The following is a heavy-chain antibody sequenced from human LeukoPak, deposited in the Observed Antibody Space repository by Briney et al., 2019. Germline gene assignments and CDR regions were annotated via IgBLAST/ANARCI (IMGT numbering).Heavy chain of an antibody. CDR1: GFTFSSHW. J-gene: IGHJ4*02. D-gene: IGHD6-6*01. Sequence: GGSLRLSCAASGFTFSSHWMHWVRQAPGEGLVWVSRVYNDGSTTNYADSVKGRFTISRDNAKNTLYPQMNSLRAEDMAVYYCARESGSSRFFDYWGQGTLVTVSS. CDR3: ARESGSSRFFDY. V-gene: IGHV3-74*01. CDR2: VYNDGSTT.